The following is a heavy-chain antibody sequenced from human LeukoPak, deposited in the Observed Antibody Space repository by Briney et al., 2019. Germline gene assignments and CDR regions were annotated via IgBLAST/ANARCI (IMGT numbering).Heavy chain of an antibody. V-gene: IGHV3-7*01. CDR2: IKDDGSEI. J-gene: IGHJ4*02. CDR1: GFTFRTDW. CDR3: AREWN. Sequence: GGSLRLSCVASGFTFRTDWMSWVRQAPGKGPEWVASIKDDGSEIYYVDSVRGRFTISRDNAKNSLYLQMSSLRAEDTAVYYCAREWNWGQGSLVTVSS.